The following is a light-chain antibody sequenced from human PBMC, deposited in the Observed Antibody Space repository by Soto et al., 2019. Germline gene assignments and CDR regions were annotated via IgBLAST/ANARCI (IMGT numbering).Light chain of an antibody. V-gene: IGLV2-23*01. CDR2: EAT. Sequence: QSALTQPASVSGSPGQSITLSCTGTSSDVGSYNLVSWYQQHPGKAPKVIIYEATQRPSGVSHRFSGSKSGNTASLRISGLQAEDEADYYCCSYAGRSAWIFGGGTKLTVL. CDR3: CSYAGRSAWI. J-gene: IGLJ2*01. CDR1: SSDVGSYNL.